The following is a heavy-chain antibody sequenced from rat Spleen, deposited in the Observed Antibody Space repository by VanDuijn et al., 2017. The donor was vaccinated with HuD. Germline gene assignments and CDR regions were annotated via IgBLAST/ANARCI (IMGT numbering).Heavy chain of an antibody. Sequence: EVQLQESGPGLVKPSQSLSLTCSVTGYFITSNFWGWIRKFPGNKMEWMGYIDRAGSAHYNPSLKSRISITRDTSKNRFFLRVNSVTTEDTATYHCARGYYDGYYHLYWGQGVMVTVSS. V-gene: IGHV3-3*01. CDR2: IDRAGSA. CDR1: GYFITSNF. CDR3: ARGYYDGYYHLY. D-gene: IGHD1-12*03. J-gene: IGHJ2*01.